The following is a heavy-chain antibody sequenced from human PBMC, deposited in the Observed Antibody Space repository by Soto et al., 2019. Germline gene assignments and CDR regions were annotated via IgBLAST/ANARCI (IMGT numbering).Heavy chain of an antibody. J-gene: IGHJ4*02. CDR2: IYYSGIT. CDR3: ARGGYSSSWPSHYYFDY. Sequence: PSETLSLTCTVSGGSISSGDYYWSWIRHPPGKGLEWIGYIYYSGITYYNPSLKSRVTISVDTSKNQFSLKLSSVTAADTAVYYCARGGYSSSWPSHYYFDYWGQGTLVTVSS. CDR1: GGSISSGDYY. V-gene: IGHV4-30-4*02. D-gene: IGHD6-13*01.